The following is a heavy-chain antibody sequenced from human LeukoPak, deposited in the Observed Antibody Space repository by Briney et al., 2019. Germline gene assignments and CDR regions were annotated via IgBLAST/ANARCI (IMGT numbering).Heavy chain of an antibody. CDR1: GFTFSSYA. V-gene: IGHV3-23*01. CDR3: VKDSIVGGLETRFPSWFDP. CDR2: ISGSGGST. D-gene: IGHD2-15*01. J-gene: IGHJ5*02. Sequence: GGSLRLSCAASGFTFSSYAMSWVRQAPGKGLEWVSAISGSGGSTYYADSVKGRFTISRDNSRNTMYLQMTNLRVEDTALYYCVKDSIVGGLETRFPSWFDPWGQGTQVTVSS.